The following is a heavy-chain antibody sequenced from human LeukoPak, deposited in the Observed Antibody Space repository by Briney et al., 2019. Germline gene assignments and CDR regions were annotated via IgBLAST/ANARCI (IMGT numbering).Heavy chain of an antibody. D-gene: IGHD7-27*01. CDR3: ARVSHGQVWGAIDY. Sequence: MPSETLSLTCAVSGGSISSGGYSWSWIRQPPGKGLEWIGYIYHSGSTYYNPSLKSRVTISVDRSKNQFSLKLSSVIAADTAVYYCARVSHGQVWGAIDYWGQGTLVTVSS. CDR1: GGSISSGGYS. V-gene: IGHV4-30-2*01. J-gene: IGHJ4*02. CDR2: IYHSGST.